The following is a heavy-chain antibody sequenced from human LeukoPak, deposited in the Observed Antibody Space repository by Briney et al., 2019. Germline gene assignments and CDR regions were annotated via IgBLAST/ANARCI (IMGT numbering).Heavy chain of an antibody. CDR2: IRYDGRIK. V-gene: IGHV3-30*02. D-gene: IGHD1-26*01. CDR1: GFTVSNYG. CDR3: AKDGSVGTTTELDY. J-gene: IGHJ4*02. Sequence: GRSLRLSREPAGFTVSNYGTRSVRQAPGKGLEWLAFIRYDGRIKYYADSVKGRFTISRDNSKNIVYLDMNSLTAEDTAVYYCAKDGSVGTTTELDYWGQGTLVTVSS.